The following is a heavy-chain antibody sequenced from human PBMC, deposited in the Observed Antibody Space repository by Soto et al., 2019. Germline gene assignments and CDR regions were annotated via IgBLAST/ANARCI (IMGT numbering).Heavy chain of an antibody. V-gene: IGHV1-8*01. Sequence: ASVKVSCKASGYTFTSYGINWVRQATGQGLERMGWMNPNSGNTGYAQKFQGRVTMTRNTSISTAYMELSSLRSEDTAVYYCARAVITYGGVIVSPSYYLDYCGRGTMGTLAS. D-gene: IGHD3-16*02. CDR3: ARAVITYGGVIVSPSYYLDY. J-gene: IGHJ4*02. CDR1: GYTFTSYG. CDR2: MNPNSGNT.